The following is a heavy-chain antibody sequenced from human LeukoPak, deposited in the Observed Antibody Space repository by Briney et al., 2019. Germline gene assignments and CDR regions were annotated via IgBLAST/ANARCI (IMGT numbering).Heavy chain of an antibody. CDR2: ISSGSSYI. V-gene: IGHV3-21*01. CDR1: GFTFSSYS. Sequence: GGSLRLSCAASGFTFSSYSMNWVRQAPGKGLEWVSSISSGSSYIYYADSVKGRFTISRDNAKNSLYLQMNSLRAEDTAVYYCARDFEYSSSSSYYFDYWGQGTLVTVSS. D-gene: IGHD6-6*01. CDR3: ARDFEYSSSSSYYFDY. J-gene: IGHJ4*02.